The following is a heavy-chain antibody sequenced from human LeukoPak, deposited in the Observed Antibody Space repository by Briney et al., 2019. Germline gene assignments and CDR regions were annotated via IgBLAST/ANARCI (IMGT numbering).Heavy chain of an antibody. D-gene: IGHD3-16*02. Sequence: GGSLRLACVASGFTFSDYAMSWVRQAPGKGLEWVSGISDSGGSTYYADSVKCRCTISRDNSKNTVSLQMNNLRAEDTAVYFCATHDSFIPYWGQGTLVTVTS. CDR2: ISDSGGST. J-gene: IGHJ4*02. CDR3: ATHDSFIPY. V-gene: IGHV3-23*01. CDR1: GFTFSDYA.